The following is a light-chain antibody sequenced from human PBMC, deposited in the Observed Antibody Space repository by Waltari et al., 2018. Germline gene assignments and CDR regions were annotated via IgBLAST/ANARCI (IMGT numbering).Light chain of an antibody. CDR3: ALWDDSLNGVV. CDR2: SNT. CDR1: HSNMGSHS. V-gene: IGLV1-44*01. J-gene: IGLJ2*01. Sequence: QSVLTQPPSASGTPGQRVTISCSGTHSNMGSHSATWFQHLPGTAPKLPIHSNTERPSGVPGRFSGSKSGTSASLAISGLQSEDEGDYYCALWDDSLNGVVFGGGTKLTVL.